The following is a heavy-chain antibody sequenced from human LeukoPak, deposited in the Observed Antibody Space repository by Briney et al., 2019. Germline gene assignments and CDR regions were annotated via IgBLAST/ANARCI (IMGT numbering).Heavy chain of an antibody. V-gene: IGHV1-24*01. Sequence: GASVKVSCKVSGYTLTELSMHWVRQAPGKGREWMGGFDPEDGETIYAQKFQGRVTMTEDTSTDTAYMELSSLRSEDTAVYYCATDRQLRGLPEAGFDPWGQGTLVTVSS. J-gene: IGHJ5*02. D-gene: IGHD4-17*01. CDR3: ATDRQLRGLPEAGFDP. CDR1: GYTLTELS. CDR2: FDPEDGET.